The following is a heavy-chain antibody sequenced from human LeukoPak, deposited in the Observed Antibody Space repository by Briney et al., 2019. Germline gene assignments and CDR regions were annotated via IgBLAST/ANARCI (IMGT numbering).Heavy chain of an antibody. V-gene: IGHV4-59*01. J-gene: IGHJ6*02. Sequence: ASETLSLTCSVSDGSINSYYWYWIRRPPGKGLEWIGYIYYNGNTNYSPSLKSRVTMSVDTSKNLFSLKVSSVTAADTAVYYCARGRSNYYGMDVWGQGTTVSVCS. CDR2: IYYNGNT. CDR1: DGSINSYY. CDR3: ARGRSNYYGMDV. D-gene: IGHD1-26*01.